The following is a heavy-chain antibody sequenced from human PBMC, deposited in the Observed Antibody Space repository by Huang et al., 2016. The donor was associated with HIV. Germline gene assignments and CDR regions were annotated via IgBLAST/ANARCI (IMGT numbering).Heavy chain of an antibody. D-gene: IGHD5-18*01. V-gene: IGHV1-18*01. CDR3: ARGGGIQLWLLGYYYMDV. Sequence: QVQLVQSGAEVKKHGASVKVSCKASGYTFSSFGISWVRQAPGQGLEWGGWISVYHWNTKFAQKSQGRLTMTTDTSTSTAYMELRSLRSDDTAVYYCARGGGIQLWLLGYYYMDVWGNGTTVTVSS. J-gene: IGHJ6*03. CDR2: ISVYHWNT. CDR1: GYTFSSFG.